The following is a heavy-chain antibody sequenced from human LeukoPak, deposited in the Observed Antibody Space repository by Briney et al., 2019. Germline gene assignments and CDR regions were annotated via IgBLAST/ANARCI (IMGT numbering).Heavy chain of an antibody. D-gene: IGHD3-10*01. Sequence: GGSLRLSCAASGFTFSSYTMSWVRQAPGKGLEWVSAISGSGGSTYYADSVKGRFTISRDNAKNSLYLQMNSLRAEDTALYYCAKGSYGSGSYVDYWGQGTLITVSS. CDR3: AKGSYGSGSYVDY. CDR1: GFTFSSYT. J-gene: IGHJ4*02. CDR2: ISGSGGST. V-gene: IGHV3-23*01.